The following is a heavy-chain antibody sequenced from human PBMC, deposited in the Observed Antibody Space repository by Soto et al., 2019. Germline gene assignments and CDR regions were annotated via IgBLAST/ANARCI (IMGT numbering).Heavy chain of an antibody. Sequence: GGSLRLSCETSGFSFSVYGMHWVRQAPGKGLEWVAVIWYDASKQFYAASVEGRFTISRDNSKAILYLQMNSLRAEDTAVYYCAAWAEGATEVHWGQGTLVTV. CDR3: AAWAEGATEVH. V-gene: IGHV3-33*01. J-gene: IGHJ4*02. D-gene: IGHD2-15*01. CDR1: GFSFSVYG. CDR2: IWYDASKQ.